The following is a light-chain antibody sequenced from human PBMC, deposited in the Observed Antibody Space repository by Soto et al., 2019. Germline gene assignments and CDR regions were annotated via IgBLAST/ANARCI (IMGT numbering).Light chain of an antibody. CDR3: QQYDNLPPYT. CDR2: DAS. Sequence: DIQMTQSPSSLSASVGDRVTITCQASQDISNYLNWYQQNPGKAPKLLIYDASNLETGVPSRFSGSGSGTDLTFTISSLQPEDIATYYCQQYDNLPPYTFGQGTKLEIK. CDR1: QDISNY. V-gene: IGKV1-33*01. J-gene: IGKJ2*01.